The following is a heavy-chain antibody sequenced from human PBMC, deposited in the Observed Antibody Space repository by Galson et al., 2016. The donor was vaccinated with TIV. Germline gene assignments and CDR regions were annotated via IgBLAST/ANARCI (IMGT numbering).Heavy chain of an antibody. CDR3: ARGPGYCTGGVCYSNWYFDL. J-gene: IGHJ2*01. CDR2: INSDGTNA. D-gene: IGHD2-8*02. Sequence: SLRLSCAASGFSFRRYWMHWVRQAPGKGLVWVSHINSDGTNANFADSVKGRFDLSRDNAKNTLDLQMNGLTADDTAVYYCARGPGYCTGGVCYSNWYFDLWGRGTLVTVSS. CDR1: GFSFRRYW. V-gene: IGHV3-74*01.